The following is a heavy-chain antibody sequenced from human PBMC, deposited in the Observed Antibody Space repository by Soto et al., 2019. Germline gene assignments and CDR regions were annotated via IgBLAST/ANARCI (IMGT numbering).Heavy chain of an antibody. D-gene: IGHD2-2*01. V-gene: IGHV5-51*01. CDR1: GYSFTSYW. CDR2: IYPGDSDT. Sequence: GESLKISCKGCGYSFTSYWIGWVRQMPGKGLEWMGIIYPGDSDTRYSPSFQGQVTISADKSISTAYLQWSSLKASDTAMYYCARHLVPAAKHYYYYYGMDVWGQGTTVTVSS. J-gene: IGHJ6*02. CDR3: ARHLVPAAKHYYYYYGMDV.